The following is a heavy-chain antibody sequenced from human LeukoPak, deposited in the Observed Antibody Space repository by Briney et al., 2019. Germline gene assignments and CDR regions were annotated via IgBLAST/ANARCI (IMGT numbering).Heavy chain of an antibody. D-gene: IGHD1-14*01. CDR3: ARVQGGGFRTADS. CDR1: GFSFHNYI. Sequence: GGSLRLSCAASGFSFHNYIMHWVRQAPGKGPDWVAVILEDGSHQYYTDSVKGRFTISRDNSKNTLFLQMNSLRGEDTAMYYCARVQGGGFRTADSWGQGTLVTVSS. V-gene: IGHV3-30*03. CDR2: ILEDGSHQ. J-gene: IGHJ5*02.